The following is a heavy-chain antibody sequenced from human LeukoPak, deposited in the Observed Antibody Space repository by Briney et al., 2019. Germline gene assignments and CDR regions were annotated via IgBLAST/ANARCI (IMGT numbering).Heavy chain of an antibody. CDR2: IASETYGGTA. CDR1: GFTFSSYG. J-gene: IGHJ4*02. CDR3: TRDQTPYY. Sequence: GGSLRLSCAASGFTFSSYGMSWVRQAPGKGLEWVGFIASETYGGTAEYAASVKGRFTISRDDSKSIAYLQMNSLKTEDTAVYYCTRDQTPYYWGQGTLVTVSS. V-gene: IGHV3-49*04.